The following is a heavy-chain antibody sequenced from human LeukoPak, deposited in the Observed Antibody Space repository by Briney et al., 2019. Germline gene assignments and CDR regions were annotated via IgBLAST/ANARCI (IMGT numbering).Heavy chain of an antibody. CDR1: GFNFSNYA. D-gene: IGHD2-2*01. CDR3: AKDRSSSTSCSNY. CDR2: VTGSTSNT. J-gene: IGHJ4*02. Sequence: QPGGSLRLSCAASGFNFSNYAMTWVRQAPGKGLEWVSAVTGSTSNTFYADSAKGRFTISRDNSKNMLYLEMNSLRVEDTAIYYCAKDRSSSTSCSNYWGRGTLVTVSS. V-gene: IGHV3-23*01.